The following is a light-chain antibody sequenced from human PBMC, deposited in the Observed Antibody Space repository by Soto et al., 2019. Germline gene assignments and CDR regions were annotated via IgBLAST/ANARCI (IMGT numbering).Light chain of an antibody. Sequence: EMVLTQSPGTLSLSPGERATLSCRASQSVSSSYLAWYQQKPGQAPRLLIYGASSRATDIPDRFSGSGSGTEIPLTISRLELEDFAVYYWQQYGSSPPTWTFGQGTKVEIK. J-gene: IGKJ1*01. CDR3: QQYGSSPPTWT. V-gene: IGKV3-20*01. CDR2: GAS. CDR1: QSVSSSY.